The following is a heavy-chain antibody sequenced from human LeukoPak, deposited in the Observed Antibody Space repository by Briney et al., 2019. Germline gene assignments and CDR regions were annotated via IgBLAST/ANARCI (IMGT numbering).Heavy chain of an antibody. CDR1: GVSISSHY. V-gene: IGHV4-59*11. CDR3: ARTRSSGGYYYYMDV. Sequence: SETLSLTCTVSGVSISSHYCSRIRQPPGTGLERIRYIYYSCRINYYSGSTNYSPSLKSRVTISVDTSKSQFSLKLTSVTAADTAVYYCARTRSSGGYYYYMDVWGKGTTVTVSS. D-gene: IGHD6-6*01. J-gene: IGHJ6*03. CDR2: IYYSCRINYYSGST.